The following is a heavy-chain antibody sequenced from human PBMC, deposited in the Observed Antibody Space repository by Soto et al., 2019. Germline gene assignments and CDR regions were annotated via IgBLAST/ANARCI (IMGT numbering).Heavy chain of an antibody. CDR1: GSTFTSNG. Sequence: GASVQVSCKVSGSTFTSNGIGWVRQAPGQGLEWLGWISTYNENMDSAPQLEDRLTMTTDRSTTTAYMELRNLESDDTALYYCGYVGGYSTGDYSFDLWGQGTPVTVSS. CDR2: ISTYNENM. D-gene: IGHD4-4*01. CDR3: GYVGGYSTGDYSFDL. J-gene: IGHJ4*02. V-gene: IGHV1-18*04.